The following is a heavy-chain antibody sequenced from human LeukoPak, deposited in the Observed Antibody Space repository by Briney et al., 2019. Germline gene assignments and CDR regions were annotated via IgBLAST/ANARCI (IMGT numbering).Heavy chain of an antibody. CDR2: ISIRGVNP. V-gene: IGHV3-23*01. Sequence: GGSLRLSCVVSGFTFNNYAMSWVRQAPGKGLEWVSIISIRGVNPTYADSVKGRFTTSRDNSKNTLYLQMNSLRADDTAIYYCARGQIPSGELLRFDCWGQGTLVTVSS. CDR3: ARGQIPSGELLRFDC. CDR1: GFTFNNYA. J-gene: IGHJ4*02. D-gene: IGHD1-26*01.